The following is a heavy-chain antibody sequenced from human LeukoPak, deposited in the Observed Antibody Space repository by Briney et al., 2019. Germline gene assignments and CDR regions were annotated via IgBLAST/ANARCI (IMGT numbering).Heavy chain of an antibody. CDR2: IYRGGGT. V-gene: IGHV3-66*01. D-gene: IGHD1-14*01. CDR1: GFTVSTNY. J-gene: IGHJ4*02. CDR3: ARDTRIDY. Sequence: GGSLRLSCAASGFTVSTNYVSWVRQAPGKGLEWVSVIYRGGGTAYADSVKDRFTISRDNFKNMVYLHMNSLKAEDTAVYYCARDTRIDYWGQGTLVTVSS.